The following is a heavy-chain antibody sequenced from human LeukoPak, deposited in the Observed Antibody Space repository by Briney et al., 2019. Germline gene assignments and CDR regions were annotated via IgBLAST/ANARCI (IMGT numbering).Heavy chain of an antibody. D-gene: IGHD3-10*01. CDR1: GFTFSSYE. V-gene: IGHV3-48*03. J-gene: IGHJ3*02. CDR2: ISCSGSTI. CDR3: ASKSGWFGELLSAFDI. Sequence: GGSLRLSCAAHGFTFSSYEMTWVRQAPGKGLEWVSYISCSGSTIYYADSVKGRFTSSRDNAKNSLYLQMNSLIAEDTAVYYCASKSGWFGELLSAFDIWGQGTMVTVSS.